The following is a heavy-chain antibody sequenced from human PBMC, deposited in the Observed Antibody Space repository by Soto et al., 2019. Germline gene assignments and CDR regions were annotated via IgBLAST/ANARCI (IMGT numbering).Heavy chain of an antibody. Sequence: GGSLRLSCAASGFTFSSYGMHWVRQAPGKGLEWVAVISYDGSNKYYADSVKGRFTISRDNSKNTLYLQMNSLRAEDTAVYYCAKGEYYDYVWGSYQNYYYYYGMDVWGQGTTVTVSS. J-gene: IGHJ6*02. CDR3: AKGEYYDYVWGSYQNYYYYYGMDV. V-gene: IGHV3-30*18. D-gene: IGHD3-16*02. CDR2: ISYDGSNK. CDR1: GFTFSSYG.